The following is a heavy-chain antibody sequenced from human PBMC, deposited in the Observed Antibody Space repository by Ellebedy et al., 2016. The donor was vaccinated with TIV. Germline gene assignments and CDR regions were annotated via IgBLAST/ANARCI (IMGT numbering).Heavy chain of an antibody. D-gene: IGHD4-17*01. J-gene: IGHJ4*02. V-gene: IGHV4-39*01. CDR3: ARSSYGDNYFDY. Sequence: MPSETLSLTCTVSGGSISSSSYYWGWFRQPPGKGLEWIGSIYYSGSTYYNPSLKSRVTISVDTSKNQFSLKLSSVTAADTAVYYCARSSYGDNYFDYWGQGTLVTVSS. CDR1: GGSISSSSYY. CDR2: IYYSGST.